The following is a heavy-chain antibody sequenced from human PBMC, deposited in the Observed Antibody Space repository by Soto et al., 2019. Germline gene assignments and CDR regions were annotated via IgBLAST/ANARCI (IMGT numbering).Heavy chain of an antibody. V-gene: IGHV3-43*01. J-gene: IGHJ4*02. CDR1: GFRFDDYT. CDR2: IGWDGGRT. D-gene: IGHD5-18*01. CDR3: ARLSGRRGYSYGHFDY. Sequence: GGSLRLSCAASGFRFDDYTMHWVRQAPEKGLEWVSLIGWDGGRTEYADSVKGRFTISRDNSKNSLYLQMNSLRTEDTAVYYCARLSGRRGYSYGHFDYWGQGTLVTVSS.